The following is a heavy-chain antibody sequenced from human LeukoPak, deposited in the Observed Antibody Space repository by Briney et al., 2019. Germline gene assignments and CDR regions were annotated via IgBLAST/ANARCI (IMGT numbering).Heavy chain of an antibody. V-gene: IGHV3-30*02. CDR2: IRYDGNNK. D-gene: IGHD4-23*01. Sequence: GGSLRLSCTASGFAFSSYGIHWVRQAPGKGLEWVAFIRYDGNNKDYADSVKGRFTVSGDNSKGTLYLQMDSLRVEDTAVYYCGKDPNGNFIGAFDFWGQGTMVTVSS. CDR3: GKDPNGNFIGAFDF. J-gene: IGHJ3*01. CDR1: GFAFSSYG.